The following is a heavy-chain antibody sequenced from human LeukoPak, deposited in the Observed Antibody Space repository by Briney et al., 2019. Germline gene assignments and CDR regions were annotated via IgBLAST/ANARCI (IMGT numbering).Heavy chain of an antibody. V-gene: IGHV4-31*03. Sequence: PSQTLSLTCTVSGGSISSGGYYWSWIRQHPGKGLEWIGYIYYSGSTYYNPSLKSRVTISVDTSKNQFSLKLSSVTAADTAVYYCARSLLGFVDYDYWGQGTLVTVSS. CDR2: IYYSGST. CDR3: ARSLLGFVDYDY. J-gene: IGHJ4*02. D-gene: IGHD5-12*01. CDR1: GGSISSGGYY.